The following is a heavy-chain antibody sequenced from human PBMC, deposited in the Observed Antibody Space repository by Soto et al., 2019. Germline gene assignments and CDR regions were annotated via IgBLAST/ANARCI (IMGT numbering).Heavy chain of an antibody. V-gene: IGHV4-61*01. CDR2: IYYSGST. J-gene: IGHJ3*02. CDR1: GGSVSSGSYY. D-gene: IGHD2-15*01. Sequence: SETLSLTCTVSGGSVSSGSYYWSWILRPPGKGLEWIGYIYYSGSTNYNPSLKSRVTISVDTSKNQFSLKLSSVTAADTAVYYCARDKYCSGGSCYGAFDIWGQGTMVTVSS. CDR3: ARDKYCSGGSCYGAFDI.